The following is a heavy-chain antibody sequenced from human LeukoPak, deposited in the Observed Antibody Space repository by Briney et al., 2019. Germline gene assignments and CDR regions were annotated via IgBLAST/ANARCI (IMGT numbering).Heavy chain of an antibody. V-gene: IGHV4-38-2*02. Sequence: SETMSLTSTVYGYSIGSGYYWGWIRQPPGKGLEWIGSIYNSGSTYYSSSLKSRVTISVDTSKNQFSLKLISVTAADTAVYYCARGHCSGGLCYLGVFDIWGQGTMVTVSP. CDR2: IYNSGST. CDR1: GYSIGSGYY. J-gene: IGHJ3*02. CDR3: ARGHCSGGLCYLGVFDI. D-gene: IGHD2-15*01.